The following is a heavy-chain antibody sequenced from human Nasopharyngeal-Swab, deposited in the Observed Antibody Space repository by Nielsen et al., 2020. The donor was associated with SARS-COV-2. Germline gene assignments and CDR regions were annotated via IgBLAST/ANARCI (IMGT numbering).Heavy chain of an antibody. CDR1: GFTFDDYA. Sequence: GGSLRLSCVASGFTFDDYAMHWVRQAPGKGLEWVSGISWNSGSIGYADSVKGRFTISRDNAKNSLYLQMNSLRAEDTALYYCAKAGRDCSSTSCYPGGDYYYYGMDVWGQGTTVTVSS. CDR2: ISWNSGSI. D-gene: IGHD2-2*01. CDR3: AKAGRDCSSTSCYPGGDYYYYGMDV. J-gene: IGHJ6*02. V-gene: IGHV3-9*01.